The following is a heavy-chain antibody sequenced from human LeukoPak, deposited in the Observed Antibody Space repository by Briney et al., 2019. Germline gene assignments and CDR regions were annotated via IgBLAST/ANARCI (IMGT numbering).Heavy chain of an antibody. J-gene: IGHJ4*02. CDR1: GGSISSYY. CDR2: IYYSGST. V-gene: IGHV4-59*08. Sequence: SETLSLTCTVSGGSISSYYWSWIRQPPGKGLEWIGYIYYSGSTNYNPSLKSRVTISVDTSKNQFSLKLSSVTAADTAVYYCARRVDTASFDYWGQGTLVTVSS. D-gene: IGHD5-18*01. CDR3: ARRVDTASFDY.